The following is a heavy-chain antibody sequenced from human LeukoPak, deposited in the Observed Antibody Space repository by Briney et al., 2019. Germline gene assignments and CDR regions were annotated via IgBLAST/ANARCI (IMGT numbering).Heavy chain of an antibody. Sequence: SETLSLTCTVSGGSISSSSYYWGWIRQPPGKGLEWIGNINYGGSTIYNPSLKSRVTISVDTSRNHFSLKVTSVTAADTAMYYCAKLGLHSSGWHIYYYDYWGQGSLVIVSS. CDR3: AKLGLHSSGWHIYYYDY. D-gene: IGHD6-19*01. CDR1: GGSISSSSYY. J-gene: IGHJ4*02. V-gene: IGHV4-39*02. CDR2: INYGGST.